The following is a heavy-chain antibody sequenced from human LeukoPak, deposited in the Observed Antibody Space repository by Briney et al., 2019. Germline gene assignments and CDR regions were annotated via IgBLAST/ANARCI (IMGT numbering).Heavy chain of an antibody. J-gene: IGHJ4*02. CDR3: ARALHGGSYFLDY. CDR2: ISHSGST. Sequence: SETLSLTCAVYGGSFSGYFWSYIRQPPGKGLEWLGEISHSGSTNYSPSLKSRVTISVDTSKDQFSLRLSSVTAADTAVYYCARALHGGSYFLDYWGQGSLVTVSS. CDR1: GGSFSGYF. D-gene: IGHD1-26*01. V-gene: IGHV4-34*01.